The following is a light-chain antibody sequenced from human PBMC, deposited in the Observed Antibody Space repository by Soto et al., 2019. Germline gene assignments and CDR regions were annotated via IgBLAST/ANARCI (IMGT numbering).Light chain of an antibody. CDR3: QKYNTAPLT. V-gene: IGKV1-27*01. CDR1: QSFSTY. CDR2: GIS. J-gene: IGKJ4*01. Sequence: DFQMTQSPSSLSASLVYIVTITCXASQSFSTYLAWYQQKPGKVPKLLISGISTLQSGVPSRFSGSGYGTEFTLTISNLQPEDVATYYCQKYNTAPLTFGGGTKVDIK.